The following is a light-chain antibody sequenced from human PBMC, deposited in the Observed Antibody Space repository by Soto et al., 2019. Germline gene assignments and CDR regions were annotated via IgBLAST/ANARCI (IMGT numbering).Light chain of an antibody. CDR1: SSNSGNNY. CDR2: DND. J-gene: IGLJ2*01. Sequence: QSVLTQPPSVSAGPGQTVTISCSGSSSNSGNNYVFWYQQLPGTAPKLLIYDNDKRPSGIPDRFSGSKSGTSATLGITGLQTGDEADYYCATWDRSLSVGVFGGGTKLT. V-gene: IGLV1-51*01. CDR3: ATWDRSLSVGV.